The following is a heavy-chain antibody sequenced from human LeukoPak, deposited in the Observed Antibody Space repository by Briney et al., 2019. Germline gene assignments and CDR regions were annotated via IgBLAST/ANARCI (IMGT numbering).Heavy chain of an antibody. Sequence: PGGSLRLSCAASGFTVSSNYMSWVRQAPGKGLKWVSVIYSGDSTYYADSVKGRFTISRDNSKNTLYLQMNSLRAEDTAVYYCARAYDFWSAYYFDYWGQGTLVTVSS. J-gene: IGHJ4*02. V-gene: IGHV3-53*01. CDR2: IYSGDST. CDR3: ARAYDFWSAYYFDY. CDR1: GFTVSSNY. D-gene: IGHD3-3*01.